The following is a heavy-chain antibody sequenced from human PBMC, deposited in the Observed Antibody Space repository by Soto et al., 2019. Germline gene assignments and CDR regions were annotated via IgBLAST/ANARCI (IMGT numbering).Heavy chain of an antibody. Sequence: PGGSLRLSCAASGFTFSSYAMSWVRQAPGKGLEWVSAISGSGGSTYYADSVKGRFTISRDNSKNTLYLQMNSLRAEDTAVYYCAKFVGSSGWYVNYYFDYWGQGTLVTVSS. J-gene: IGHJ4*02. V-gene: IGHV3-23*01. D-gene: IGHD6-19*01. CDR3: AKFVGSSGWYVNYYFDY. CDR1: GFTFSSYA. CDR2: ISGSGGST.